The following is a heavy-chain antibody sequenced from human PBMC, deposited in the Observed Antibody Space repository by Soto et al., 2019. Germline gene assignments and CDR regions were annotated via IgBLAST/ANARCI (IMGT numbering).Heavy chain of an antibody. CDR1: GGSFSGYY. Sequence: SETLSLTCAVYGGSFSGYYWSWIRQAPGKGLEWIGEINHSGSTNYNPSLKSRVTISVDTSKNQFSLKLSSVTAADTAVYYCARLGFNYDYVWGSYRYFDYWGQGTLVTVSS. CDR3: ARLGFNYDYVWGSYRYFDY. V-gene: IGHV4-34*01. CDR2: INHSGST. D-gene: IGHD3-16*02. J-gene: IGHJ4*02.